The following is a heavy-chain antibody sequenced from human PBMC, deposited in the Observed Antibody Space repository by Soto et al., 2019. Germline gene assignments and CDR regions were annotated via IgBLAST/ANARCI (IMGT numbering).Heavy chain of an antibody. D-gene: IGHD4-4*01. Sequence: ASVKVSCKASGGTFTSYDINWVRQATGQGLEWMGWMNPNSGNTGYAQKFQGRVTMTRNTSISTAYMELSSLRSEDTAVYYCARVGSRTVTTYYHYMDVWGKGTTVTVSS. CDR2: MNPNSGNT. CDR1: GGTFTSYD. V-gene: IGHV1-8*01. J-gene: IGHJ6*03. CDR3: ARVGSRTVTTYYHYMDV.